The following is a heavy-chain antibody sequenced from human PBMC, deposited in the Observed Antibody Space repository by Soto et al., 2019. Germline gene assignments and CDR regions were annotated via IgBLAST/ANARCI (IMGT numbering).Heavy chain of an antibody. CDR1: GFTFSSYS. CDR3: ARPEYSSSSYGMDV. CDR2: ISSSSSTI. J-gene: IGHJ6*02. Sequence: LRLSCAASGFTFSSYSMNWVLQAPGKGLEWVSYISSSSSTIYYADSVKGRFTISRDNAKNSLYLQMNSLRDEDTAVYYCARPEYSSSSYGMDVWGQGTTVTVSS. D-gene: IGHD6-6*01. V-gene: IGHV3-48*02.